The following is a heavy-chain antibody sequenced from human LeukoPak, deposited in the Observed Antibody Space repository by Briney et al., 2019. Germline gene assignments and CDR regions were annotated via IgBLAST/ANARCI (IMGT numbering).Heavy chain of an antibody. CDR2: ISSNGGST. D-gene: IGHD3-9*01. CDR1: GFTFSSYA. CDR3: ARDRRRYGFDP. Sequence: GGSLRLSCAASGFTFSSYAMHWVRQAPGKGLEYVSAISSNGGSTYYANSVKGRFTISRDNSKNTLYLQMGSLRAEDMAVYYCARDRRRYGFDPWGQGTLVTVPS. V-gene: IGHV3-64*01. J-gene: IGHJ5*02.